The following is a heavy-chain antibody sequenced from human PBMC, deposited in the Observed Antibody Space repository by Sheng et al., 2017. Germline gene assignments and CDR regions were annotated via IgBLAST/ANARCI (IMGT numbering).Heavy chain of an antibody. CDR1: GESFSGYY. D-gene: IGHD2-2*01. Sequence: QVQLQQWGAGLLKPSETLSLTCAVYGESFSGYYWTWVRQPPGKGLEWIGEINHSGSTNYSPSLKSRFSISNRHVQESVLLKSRSVTAADTAVYYCARGKDLKYPISIAQSLLKSSYHYMDVWGKGTTVTVS. CDR2: INHSGST. CDR3: ARGKDLKYPISIAQSLLKSSYHYMDV. J-gene: IGHJ6*03. V-gene: IGHV4-34*02.